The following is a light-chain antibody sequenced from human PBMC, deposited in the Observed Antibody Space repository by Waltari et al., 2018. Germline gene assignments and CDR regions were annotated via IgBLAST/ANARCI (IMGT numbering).Light chain of an antibody. J-gene: IGKJ1*01. CDR1: QSVSSRS. V-gene: IGKV3-20*01. CDR2: GAS. CDR3: HHYDTSSQA. Sequence: VLTQSPGTLSLSPGARATLSCRASQSVSSRSLAWYLQKPGQAPRLLIYGASLRATGTPDRFSGSGSGTDFTLTISRLEPEDFAVYYCHHYDTSSQAFGQGTKVEI.